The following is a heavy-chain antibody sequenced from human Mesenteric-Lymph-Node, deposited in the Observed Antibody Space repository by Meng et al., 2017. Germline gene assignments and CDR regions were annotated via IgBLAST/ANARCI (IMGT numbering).Heavy chain of an antibody. CDR2: TSHSGST. Sequence: QVQLQEAGPGLVEPSATLSPTCAVSGGSISRSDWWSWVRQPPGKGLEWIGETSHSGSTNYSPSLKSRVTISLDKSKNQLSLKLNSVTAADTAVYYCASSDYYRSDYWGQGTLVTVSS. CDR1: GGSISRSDW. V-gene: IGHV4-4*02. J-gene: IGHJ4*02. D-gene: IGHD3-22*01. CDR3: ASSDYYRSDY.